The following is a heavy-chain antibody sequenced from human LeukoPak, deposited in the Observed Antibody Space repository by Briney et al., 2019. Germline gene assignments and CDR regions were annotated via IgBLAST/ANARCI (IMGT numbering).Heavy chain of an antibody. J-gene: IGHJ3*01. CDR3: PKGALDV. CDR2: INTGETT. V-gene: IGHV3-23*01. Sequence: HPGGSLRLSCAASGFNLGRYAMSWVRQAPGRGVEWVSCINTGETTFYADSVKGRFTISRDSSKNNLYLHMTSLRDEDTALYYCPKGALDVWGQGTVVIVSS. CDR1: GFNLGRYA.